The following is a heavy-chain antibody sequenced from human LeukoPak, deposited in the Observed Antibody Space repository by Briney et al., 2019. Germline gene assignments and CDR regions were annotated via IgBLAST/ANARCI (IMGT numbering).Heavy chain of an antibody. CDR1: GFTFVSYA. CDR2: INGGGDTT. CDR3: AKALDTYGYMRFDY. D-gene: IGHD5-24*01. J-gene: IGHJ4*02. V-gene: IGHV3-23*01. Sequence: PGGSLRLSCPTSGFTFVSYAMTWVRQAPGKGLERVSAINGGGDTTYYADSVKGRFTVSRDRSTNTLFLQMSSLRAEDSGMYYCAKALDTYGYMRFDYWGQGTLVTVSS.